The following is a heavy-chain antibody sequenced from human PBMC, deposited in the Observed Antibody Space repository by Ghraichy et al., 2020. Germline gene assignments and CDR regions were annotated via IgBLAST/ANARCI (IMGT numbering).Heavy chain of an antibody. Sequence: GGSLRLSCAASGFTFSSYWMSWVRQAPGKGLEWVANIKQDGSEKYYVDSVKGRFTISRDNAKNSLYLQMNSLRAEDTAVYYCASIQGIAAAGRGPLDYYYYGMDVWGQGTTVTVSS. CDR2: IKQDGSEK. CDR3: ASIQGIAAAGRGPLDYYYYGMDV. V-gene: IGHV3-7*03. J-gene: IGHJ6*02. CDR1: GFTFSSYW. D-gene: IGHD6-13*01.